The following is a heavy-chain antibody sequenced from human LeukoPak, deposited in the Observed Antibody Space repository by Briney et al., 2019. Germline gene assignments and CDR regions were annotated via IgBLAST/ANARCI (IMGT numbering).Heavy chain of an antibody. V-gene: IGHV3-21*01. D-gene: IGHD3-10*01. J-gene: IGHJ6*04. CDR1: GFTFSSYS. CDR2: ISSSSSYI. Sequence: GGSLRLSCAASGFTFSSYSMNWVRQAPGKGLEWVSSISSSSSYIYYADSVKGRFTISRDNAKNSLYLQMNSLRAEDTAVYYCARDHGSYYKTYYYYGMGVWGKGTTVTVSS. CDR3: ARDHGSYYKTYYYYGMGV.